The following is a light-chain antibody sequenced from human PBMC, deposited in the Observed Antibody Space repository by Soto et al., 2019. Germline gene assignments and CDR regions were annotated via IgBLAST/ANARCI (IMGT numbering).Light chain of an antibody. V-gene: IGLV2-8*01. CDR2: EVS. Sequence: QSALTQPPSASGYPGQSVTISCTGTSSDVGSYNLVSWYQQHPGKAPKLMIYEVSKRPSGVPDRFSGSKSGNTASLTVSGLQAEDEADYYCSSDAVSDNWVFGGGTKLTVL. J-gene: IGLJ3*02. CDR1: SSDVGSYNL. CDR3: SSDAVSDNWV.